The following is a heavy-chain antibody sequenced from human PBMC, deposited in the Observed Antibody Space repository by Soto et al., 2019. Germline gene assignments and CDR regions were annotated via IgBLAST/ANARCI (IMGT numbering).Heavy chain of an antibody. Sequence: QVQLVESGGGVVQPGRSLRLSCAASGFTFSSYGMHWVRQAPGKGLEWGAVISYDGSNKYYADSVKGRFTISRDNSKKTLYLQMNSLRAEYTAVYYCAKDGWEDPVTTEYYYDMDVWGKGTTVTVSS. V-gene: IGHV3-30*18. CDR3: AKDGWEDPVTTEYYYDMDV. CDR1: GFTFSSYG. J-gene: IGHJ6*03. D-gene: IGHD4-17*01. CDR2: ISYDGSNK.